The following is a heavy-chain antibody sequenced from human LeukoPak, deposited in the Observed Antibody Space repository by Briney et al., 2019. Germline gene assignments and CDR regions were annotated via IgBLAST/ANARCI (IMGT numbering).Heavy chain of an antibody. CDR3: ATERVTTPGFEAFGL. Sequence: GGSLGLSCAASGLSLNNHDMHWVRQVTGKGLEWVSGIGTGGDTYYSNSVKGRFTISREGATNSLYLQMNSLSAEDTAVYYCATERVTTPGFEAFGLWGQGTMVTVSS. CDR2: IGTGGDT. D-gene: IGHD1/OR15-1a*01. CDR1: GLSLNNHD. V-gene: IGHV3-13*01. J-gene: IGHJ3*01.